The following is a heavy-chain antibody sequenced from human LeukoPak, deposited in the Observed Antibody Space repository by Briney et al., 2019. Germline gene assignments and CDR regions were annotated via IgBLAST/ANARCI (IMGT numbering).Heavy chain of an antibody. V-gene: IGHV4-39*01. CDR1: GGSISSTTYY. J-gene: IGHJ4*02. CDR2: IYYSGST. D-gene: IGHD3-22*01. CDR3: ATHPDYYDSSGPDY. Sequence: PSETLSLTCSVSGGSISSTTYYWGWIRQPPGKGLEWIASIYYSGSTYYNPSLKSRVTMSVDTSKNQFSLKLSSVTAADTAVYYCATHPDYYDSSGPDYWGQGTLVTVSS.